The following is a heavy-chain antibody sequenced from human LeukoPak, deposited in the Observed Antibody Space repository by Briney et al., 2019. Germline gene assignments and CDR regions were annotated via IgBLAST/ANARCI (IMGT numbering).Heavy chain of an antibody. CDR1: GGSISSYY. V-gene: IGHV4-4*07. CDR2: IYSSGST. D-gene: IGHD3-10*01. Sequence: SETLSLTCTVSGGSISSYYWSWIRQPAGKGLEWIGRIYSSGSTNYNPSLKSRVAISVDTSKNQFSLKLSSVTAADTAVYYCARATLVWGSFDVWGQGPMVTVSS. CDR3: ARATLVWGSFDV. J-gene: IGHJ3*01.